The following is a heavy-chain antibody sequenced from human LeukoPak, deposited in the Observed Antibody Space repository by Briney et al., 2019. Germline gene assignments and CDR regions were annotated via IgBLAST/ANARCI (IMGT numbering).Heavy chain of an antibody. Sequence: PGGSLRLSCAASGFTFSSYGMHCVRQAPGKGLECLAFIRYYGSNKYYADSVKGRFTISRDNSKNTLYLQMNSLRAEDTAVYYCAKDYPASVYSSGWYGSAFDHWGQGTLVTVSS. CDR3: AKDYPASVYSSGWYGSAFDH. J-gene: IGHJ4*02. CDR1: GFTFSSYG. CDR2: IRYYGSNK. V-gene: IGHV3-30*02. D-gene: IGHD6-19*01.